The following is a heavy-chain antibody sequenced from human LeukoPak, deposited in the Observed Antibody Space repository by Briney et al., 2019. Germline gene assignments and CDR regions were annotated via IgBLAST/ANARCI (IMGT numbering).Heavy chain of an antibody. Sequence: ETLSLTSAVFGGSFTCDYWTGVRPAPGKGREWIGEINDSGTTNYNTSLNNRVTISFDTSNHQFSLQLPSLTAADTAVFYCARALMTLVRGVPRTTWFHPWGQGTLVTVSS. CDR1: GGSFTCDY. V-gene: IGHV4-34*01. D-gene: IGHD3-10*01. CDR3: ARALMTLVRGVPRTTWFHP. J-gene: IGHJ5*02. CDR2: INDSGTT.